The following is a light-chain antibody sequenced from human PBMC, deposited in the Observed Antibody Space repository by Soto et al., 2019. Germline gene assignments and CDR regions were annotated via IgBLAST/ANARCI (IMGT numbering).Light chain of an antibody. Sequence: AIRMTQSPSSLSASTGDRVTITCRASQGISSYLAWYQQKPGKAPKLLIYAASTLQSGVPSRFSGSGSGTDFTLTIRCLQSEDFATYYCQQYYSYPVFGGGTKVEIK. J-gene: IGKJ4*01. CDR2: AAS. CDR1: QGISSY. CDR3: QQYYSYPV. V-gene: IGKV1-8*01.